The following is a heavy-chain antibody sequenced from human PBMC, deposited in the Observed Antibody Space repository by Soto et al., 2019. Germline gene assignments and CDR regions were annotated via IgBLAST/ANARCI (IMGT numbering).Heavy chain of an antibody. CDR3: ARELRFLEWLFNY. Sequence: GGSLRLSCAASGFTFSSYAMHWVRQAPGKGLEWVAVISYDGSNKYYADSVKGRFTISRDNSKNTLYLQMNSLRAEDTAVYYRARELRFLEWLFNYGAREPLVTVS. V-gene: IGHV3-30-3*01. CDR2: ISYDGSNK. D-gene: IGHD3-3*01. J-gene: IGHJ4*02. CDR1: GFTFSSYA.